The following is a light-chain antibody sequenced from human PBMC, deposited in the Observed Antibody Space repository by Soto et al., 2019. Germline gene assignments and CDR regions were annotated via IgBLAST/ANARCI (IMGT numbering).Light chain of an antibody. J-gene: IGKJ4*01. CDR1: QSISSW. V-gene: IGKV1-5*01. CDR2: DTF. Sequence: DIQMTKSPSSLSASVGYRVSITCGASQSISSWLAWYQQKPGKAPKLLMFDTFSLESGVPSRFSGSRSGTEFTITISSLQPDDYATYYCQQYNSYSPLTFGGGTKVDIK. CDR3: QQYNSYSPLT.